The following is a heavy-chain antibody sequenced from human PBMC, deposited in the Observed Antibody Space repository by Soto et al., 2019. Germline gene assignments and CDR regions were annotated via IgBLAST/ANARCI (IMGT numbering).Heavy chain of an antibody. CDR2: IYYSGST. D-gene: IGHD2-2*01. CDR1: GVSISSDF. J-gene: IGHJ6*02. Sequence: SETLSLTCTFSGVSISSDFWSWIRQPPGKGLEWIGYIYYSGSTNYNPSLKSRVTISVDTSKNQLSLKLSSVTAADTAVYYCARVVLVPAAMRGYYYYGMDVWGQGTTVTVS. CDR3: ARVVLVPAAMRGYYYYGMDV. V-gene: IGHV4-59*12.